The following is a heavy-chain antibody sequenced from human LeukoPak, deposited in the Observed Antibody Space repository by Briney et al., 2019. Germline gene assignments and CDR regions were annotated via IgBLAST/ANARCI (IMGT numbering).Heavy chain of an antibody. J-gene: IGHJ5*02. CDR3: ARETDSGWFDP. CDR1: GGSISSYY. Sequence: PSETLSLTCTVSGGSISSYYWSWIRQPAGKGLERIGRIYSSGSTNYNPSLKSRVPMSVDTSKNQFSLKLSSVTAADTAVYYCARETDSGWFDPWGQGTLVTVSS. D-gene: IGHD1-26*01. CDR2: IYSSGST. V-gene: IGHV4-4*07.